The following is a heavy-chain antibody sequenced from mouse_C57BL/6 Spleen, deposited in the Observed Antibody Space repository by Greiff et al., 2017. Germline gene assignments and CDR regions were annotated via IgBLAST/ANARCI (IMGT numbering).Heavy chain of an antibody. CDR3: ARPYYSNYAFDY. Sequence: EVKLMESGGGLVKPGGSLKLSCAASGFTFSDYGMHWVRQAPEKGLEWVAYISSGSSTIYYADTVKGRFTISRDNAKNTLFLQMTSLRSEDTAMYYCARPYYSNYAFDYWGQGTTLTVSS. J-gene: IGHJ2*01. CDR1: GFTFSDYG. CDR2: ISSGSSTI. V-gene: IGHV5-17*01. D-gene: IGHD2-5*01.